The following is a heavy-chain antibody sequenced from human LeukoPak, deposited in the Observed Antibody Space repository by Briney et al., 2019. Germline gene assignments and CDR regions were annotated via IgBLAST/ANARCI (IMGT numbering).Heavy chain of an antibody. J-gene: IGHJ4*02. CDR3: AKGGKELLWFGELLSHFDY. Sequence: PGGSLRLSCAASGFTFSDYYMSWIRQAPGKALEWVSYISSSGSTIYYADSVKGRFTISRDDAKNSLYLQMNSLRAEDTAVYYCAKGGKELLWFGELLSHFDYWGQGTLVTVSS. CDR1: GFTFSDYY. V-gene: IGHV3-11*01. D-gene: IGHD3-10*01. CDR2: ISSSGSTI.